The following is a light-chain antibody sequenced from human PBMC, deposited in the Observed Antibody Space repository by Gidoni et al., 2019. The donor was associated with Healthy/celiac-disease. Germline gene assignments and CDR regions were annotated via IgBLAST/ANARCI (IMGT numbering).Light chain of an antibody. CDR3: QQSYSTLMYT. J-gene: IGKJ2*01. CDR2: AAS. Sequence: DIQMTHTPSSLSASVGDRVTITCRASQSISSYLNWYQQKPGKAPKLLIYAASSLQSGVPSRFSGSGSGTDCTLTISSLQPEDFATYYCQQSYSTLMYTFGQGTKLEIK. CDR1: QSISSY. V-gene: IGKV1-39*01.